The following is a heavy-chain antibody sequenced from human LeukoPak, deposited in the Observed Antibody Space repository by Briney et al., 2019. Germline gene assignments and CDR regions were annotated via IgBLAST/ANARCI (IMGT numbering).Heavy chain of an antibody. CDR3: ARRSGGAFDI. V-gene: IGHV4-39*01. J-gene: IGHJ3*02. D-gene: IGHD1-26*01. Sequence: SETLSLTCTVSGVSISSSNSYWGWIRQPPGKGLEWIGSIYYSGNTYYNASLKSQVSISIDTSKNQFSLRLTSVTAADTAVYYCARRSGGAFDIWGQGTMVTVSS. CDR2: IYYSGNT. CDR1: GVSISSSNSY.